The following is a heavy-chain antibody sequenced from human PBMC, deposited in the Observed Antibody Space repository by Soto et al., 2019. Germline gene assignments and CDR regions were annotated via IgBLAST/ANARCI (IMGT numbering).Heavy chain of an antibody. Sequence: EVQLLQSGGGLAQPGVSLTLSCAASGFSFSDYSMNWVRLAPGQGLEWVSAFSAGGDYRHYADSVKGRFTISRDNSKNTLFRQMNSLRAEDTARYYCAREARYDRGVYHYEGIDYWGQGTLVTVSS. J-gene: IGHJ4*02. CDR2: FSAGGDYR. CDR3: AREARYDRGVYHYEGIDY. D-gene: IGHD3-22*01. V-gene: IGHV3-23*01. CDR1: GFSFSDYS.